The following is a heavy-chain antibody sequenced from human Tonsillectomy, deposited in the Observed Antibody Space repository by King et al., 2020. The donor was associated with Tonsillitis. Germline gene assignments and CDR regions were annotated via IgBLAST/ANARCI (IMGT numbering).Heavy chain of an antibody. V-gene: IGHV3-30*02. J-gene: IGHJ4*02. D-gene: IGHD1-20*01. CDR1: GFTFSGHG. Sequence: VQLVESGGGVVQPGGSLRLSCVASGFTFSGHGMHWVRQAPGKGLEWVAFIRFDGRSKYYLDSVKGRFTISRDNSKNKLYLQMNSLRPEDTAVYYCAKVGVSPDDNCNYWRRGTLVTVSS. CDR3: AKVGVSPDDNCNY. CDR2: IRFDGRSK.